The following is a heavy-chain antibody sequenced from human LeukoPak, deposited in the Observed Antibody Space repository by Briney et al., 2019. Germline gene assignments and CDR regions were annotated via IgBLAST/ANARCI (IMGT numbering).Heavy chain of an antibody. Sequence: VASVKVSCKASGYTFTSYYMHWVRQAPGQGLEWMGGIIPIFGTANYAQKFQGRVTITTDESTSTAYMELSSLRSEDTAVYYCARKIKEGWFDPWGQGTLVTVSS. CDR1: GYTFTSYY. V-gene: IGHV1-69*05. CDR3: ARKIKEGWFDP. CDR2: IIPIFGTA. J-gene: IGHJ5*02.